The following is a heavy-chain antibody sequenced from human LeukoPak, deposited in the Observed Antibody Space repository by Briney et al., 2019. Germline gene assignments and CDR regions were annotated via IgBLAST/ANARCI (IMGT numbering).Heavy chain of an antibody. CDR3: ARGLDYYDSSGYYSDY. J-gene: IGHJ4*02. V-gene: IGHV1-69*13. Sequence: SVKVSCKASGGTFSSYAISWVRQAPGQGLEWMGGIIPIFGTANYAQKFQGRVMITADESTSTAYMELSSLRSEDTAVYYCARGLDYYDSSGYYSDYWGQGTLVTVSS. CDR1: GGTFSSYA. CDR2: IIPIFGTA. D-gene: IGHD3-22*01.